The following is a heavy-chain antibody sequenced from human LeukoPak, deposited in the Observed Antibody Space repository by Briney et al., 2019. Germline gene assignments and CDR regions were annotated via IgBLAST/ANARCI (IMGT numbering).Heavy chain of an antibody. Sequence: GGSLRLSCAASGFTLSSYEMNWDRQAPGKGLEWVSYISSSGYTIYYADSVKGRFTISRDNSKNTLYLQMNSLRAEDTAVYYCAKEKTMHIVVVTADYWGQGTLVTVSS. V-gene: IGHV3-48*03. J-gene: IGHJ4*02. CDR3: AKEKTMHIVVVTADY. CDR2: ISSSGYTI. D-gene: IGHD2-21*02. CDR1: GFTLSSYE.